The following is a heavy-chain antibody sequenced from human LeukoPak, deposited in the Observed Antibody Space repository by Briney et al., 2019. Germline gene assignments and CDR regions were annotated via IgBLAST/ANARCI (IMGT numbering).Heavy chain of an antibody. CDR3: ARDYYETSDYTFDTFDI. D-gene: IGHD3-22*01. V-gene: IGHV1-8*01. CDR2: MNPNSGNT. CDR1: GYTFTSYD. Sequence: ASVKVSCKASGYTFTSYDINWVRQATGQGLEWMGWMNPNSGNTGYAQKFQGRVTMTRNTSTTTVYMELTSLRPDDTAVYFCARDYYETSDYTFDTFDIWGQGTVVIVSS. J-gene: IGHJ3*02.